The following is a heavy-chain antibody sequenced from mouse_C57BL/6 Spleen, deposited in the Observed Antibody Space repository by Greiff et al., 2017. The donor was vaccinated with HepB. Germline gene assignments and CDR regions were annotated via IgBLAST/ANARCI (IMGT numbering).Heavy chain of an antibody. V-gene: IGHV1-81*01. CDR2: IYPRSGNT. CDR1: GYTFTSYG. CDR3: ARQTYYSNLPREPYAMDY. J-gene: IGHJ4*01. Sequence: QVQLQQSGAELARPGASVKLSCKASGYTFTSYGISWVKQSTGQGLEWIGEIYPRSGNTYYNEKFKGKATLTADKSSSTAYMELRSLTSEDSAVYYCARQTYYSNLPREPYAMDYWGQGTSVTVSS. D-gene: IGHD2-5*01.